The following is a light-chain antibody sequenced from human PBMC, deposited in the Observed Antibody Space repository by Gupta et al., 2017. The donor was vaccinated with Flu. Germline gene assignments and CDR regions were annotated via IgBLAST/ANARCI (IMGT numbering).Light chain of an antibody. CDR3: QVWDSGSDQYV. V-gene: IGLV3-21*02. CDR2: DNS. Sequence: GGNNIGSKNVHWYHQKPGQAPVLVVYDNSDRPSGIPERFSGSNSGNTATLTISRVEAGDEADYYCQVWDSGSDQYVFATGTKVTVL. J-gene: IGLJ1*01. CDR1: NIGSKN.